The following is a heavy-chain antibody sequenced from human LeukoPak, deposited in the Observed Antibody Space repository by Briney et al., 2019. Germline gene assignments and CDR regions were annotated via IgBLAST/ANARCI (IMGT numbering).Heavy chain of an antibody. Sequence: QSGGSLRLSCAASGFTFNSYSMHWVRQAPGKGLEWVSYISSSGTTISYAQSVKGRFTITRDNAQNSLTLHMNTLRADDTAVYYCAKDGGTHFDHWGQGTLVTVSS. CDR2: ISSSGTTI. V-gene: IGHV3-48*03. CDR3: AKDGGTHFDH. J-gene: IGHJ4*02. CDR1: GFTFNSYS. D-gene: IGHD1-26*01.